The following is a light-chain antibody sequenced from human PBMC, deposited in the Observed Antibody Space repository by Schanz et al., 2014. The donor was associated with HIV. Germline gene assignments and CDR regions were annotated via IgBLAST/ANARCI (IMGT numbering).Light chain of an antibody. CDR2: DAS. CDR3: QQFDGSLYT. Sequence: EIVLTQSPATLSLSPGERATLSCRASQSVSSYLAWYQQKSGQAPRLLIYDASNRASGIPARFSGSGSGTDFTLTISSLEPEDFAVYYCQQFDGSLYTFGRGTKLEIK. V-gene: IGKV3-11*01. CDR1: QSVSSY. J-gene: IGKJ2*01.